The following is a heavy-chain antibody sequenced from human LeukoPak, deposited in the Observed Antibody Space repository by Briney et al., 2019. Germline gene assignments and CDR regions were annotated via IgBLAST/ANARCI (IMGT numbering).Heavy chain of an antibody. V-gene: IGHV5-51*01. CDR3: ASPSMVRGVDYYYYYGMDV. D-gene: IGHD3-10*01. CDR2: IYPGDSDT. Sequence: GESLKISCKGSGYSFTSYWIGWVRQMPGKGLEWMGIIYPGDSDTRYSPSFQGQVTISAGKSISTAYLQWSSLKASDTAMYYCASPSMVRGVDYYYYYGMDVWGQGTTVTVSS. CDR1: GYSFTSYW. J-gene: IGHJ6*02.